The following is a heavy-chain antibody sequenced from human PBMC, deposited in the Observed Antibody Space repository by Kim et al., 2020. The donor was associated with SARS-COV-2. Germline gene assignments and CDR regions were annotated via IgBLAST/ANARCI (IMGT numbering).Heavy chain of an antibody. CDR1: GGSISTYY. CDR2: VYYSGST. D-gene: IGHD2-2*01. CDR3: AREGGSSSTHLDY. Sequence: SETLSLTCSVSGGSISTYYWSWLRQPPGKGLEWIGYVYYSGSTNYNPSLKSRVTMSVDTSNNQFSLNLTSLTAADTAVYYCAREGGSSSTHLDYWGQGTLVTVSS. V-gene: IGHV4-59*12. J-gene: IGHJ4*02.